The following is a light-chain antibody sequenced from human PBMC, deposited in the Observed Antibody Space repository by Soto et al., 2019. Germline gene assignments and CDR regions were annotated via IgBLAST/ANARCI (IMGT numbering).Light chain of an antibody. CDR1: QTVGDN. CDR3: QQYNNWPLGT. Sequence: ETAMTQSPVTLSLSPGERATLSCRASQTVGDNVAWYRQKPGQPPSLLIYGASTRAPGVPARFSGSGSGTDFILAIISLQSEYFGFYYCQQYNNWPLGTFGQGTRVEI. V-gene: IGKV3-15*01. J-gene: IGKJ1*01. CDR2: GAS.